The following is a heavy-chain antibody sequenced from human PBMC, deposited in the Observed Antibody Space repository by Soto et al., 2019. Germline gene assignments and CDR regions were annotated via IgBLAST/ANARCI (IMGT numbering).Heavy chain of an antibody. J-gene: IGHJ4*02. CDR1: GFTFSTHA. CDR2: VSFDGTNK. Sequence: QVQLVESGGDVVQPGRSLRLSCAASGFTFSTHAMHWVRQAPGKGLECVAIVSFDGTNKYHADSVKGRFTISRDNSKNTLYLQMSGLTPEDTAVYYCARDQTGITTAGGGRIDHWGQGTLVTVSS. D-gene: IGHD6-13*01. V-gene: IGHV3-30-3*01. CDR3: ARDQTGITTAGGGRIDH.